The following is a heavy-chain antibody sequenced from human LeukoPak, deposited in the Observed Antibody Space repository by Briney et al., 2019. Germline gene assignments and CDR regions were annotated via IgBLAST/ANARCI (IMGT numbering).Heavy chain of an antibody. CDR2: TSGGGGST. Sequence: GGSLTLSCAASGFTFRNYAMTWVRQAPGKGLEWVSTTSGGGGSTYDADSVKGRFTISRDNSKNTLHLQMNSLRAEDTAVYYCAKGSNYGGDLGRLNFGYWGQGTLVTVSS. CDR1: GFTFRNYA. D-gene: IGHD4-23*01. CDR3: AKGSNYGGDLGRLNFGY. V-gene: IGHV3-23*01. J-gene: IGHJ4*02.